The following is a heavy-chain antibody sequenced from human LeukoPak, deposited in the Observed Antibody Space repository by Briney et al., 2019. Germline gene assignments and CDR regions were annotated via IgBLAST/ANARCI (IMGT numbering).Heavy chain of an antibody. Sequence: GGSLRLSCAASGFTFSSYSMNWVRQAPGKGLEWVSYISSSSSTIYYADSVKGRFTISRDNAKNSLYLQVNSLRAEDTAVYYCARGTSGFDYWGQGTLVTVSS. V-gene: IGHV3-48*04. D-gene: IGHD2-2*01. CDR1: GFTFSSYS. CDR2: ISSSSSTI. J-gene: IGHJ4*02. CDR3: ARGTSGFDY.